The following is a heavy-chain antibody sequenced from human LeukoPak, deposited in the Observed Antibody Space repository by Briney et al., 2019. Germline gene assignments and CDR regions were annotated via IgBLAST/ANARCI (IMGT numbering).Heavy chain of an antibody. CDR1: GGSFSGYY. V-gene: IGHV4-34*01. Sequence: SETLSLTWAVYGGSFSGYYWSWIRQPPGKGLEWIGEINHSGSTNYNPSLKSRVTISVDTSKNQFSLKLSSVTAADTAVYYCARDQPLLGFDYWGQGTLVTVSS. CDR3: ARDQPLLGFDY. D-gene: IGHD2-2*01. CDR2: INHSGST. J-gene: IGHJ4*02.